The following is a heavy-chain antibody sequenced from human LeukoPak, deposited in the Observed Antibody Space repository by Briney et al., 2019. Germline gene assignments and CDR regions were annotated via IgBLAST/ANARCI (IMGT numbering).Heavy chain of an antibody. Sequence: SGGSLRLSCAASGFTVSSNYMSWVRQAPGKGLEWVSVIYSGGSTYYADSVKGRFTISRDNSKNTLYLQMNSLRAEDTAVYYCASRKASRYFGGPLDYWGRGTLVTVSS. J-gene: IGHJ4*02. CDR2: IYSGGST. CDR1: GFTVSSNY. D-gene: IGHD3-9*01. V-gene: IGHV3-66*01. CDR3: ASRKASRYFGGPLDY.